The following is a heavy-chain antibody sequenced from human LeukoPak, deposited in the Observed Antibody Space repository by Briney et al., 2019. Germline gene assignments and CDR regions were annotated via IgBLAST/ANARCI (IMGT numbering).Heavy chain of an antibody. CDR2: IKQDGTEK. Sequence: GGSLRLSCAGSGFTFRSYWMNWVRQAPGKGLEWLAIIKQDGTEKHYKGSVEGRFAISRDNAKNSLHLQMNSLRAEDTAVYYCAGGSGYLITSWGQGTLVTVSS. CDR3: AGGSGYLITS. V-gene: IGHV3-7*01. CDR1: GFTFRSYW. D-gene: IGHD3-9*01. J-gene: IGHJ5*02.